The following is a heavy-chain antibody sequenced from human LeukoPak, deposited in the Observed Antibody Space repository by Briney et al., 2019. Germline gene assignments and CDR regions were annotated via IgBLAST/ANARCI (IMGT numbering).Heavy chain of an antibody. J-gene: IGHJ4*02. CDR1: GYSIGSGYY. V-gene: IGHV4-38-2*01. Sequence: KPSETLSLTCAVSGYSIGSGYYWVWIRQPPGKGLEWIGSVYHTGSTYYHPSLKSWVTISLDTSKNQFSLRLTSVTAADTALYYCASHYYASSGSLFDSWGRGSLVTVSS. D-gene: IGHD3-22*01. CDR2: VYHTGST. CDR3: ASHYYASSGSLFDS.